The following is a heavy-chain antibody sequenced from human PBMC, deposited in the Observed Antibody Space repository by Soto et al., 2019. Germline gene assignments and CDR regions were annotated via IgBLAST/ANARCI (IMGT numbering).Heavy chain of an antibody. J-gene: IGHJ5*02. V-gene: IGHV4-39*01. CDR2: IYYSGST. CDR1: GGSISSSSYC. Sequence: PSETLSLTCTASGGSISSSSYCWGWIRQPPGKGLEWIGSIYYSGSTYYNPSLKSRVTISVDTSKNQFSLKLSSVTAADTAVYYCARGGWFDPWGQGTLVTVSS. CDR3: ARGGWFDP.